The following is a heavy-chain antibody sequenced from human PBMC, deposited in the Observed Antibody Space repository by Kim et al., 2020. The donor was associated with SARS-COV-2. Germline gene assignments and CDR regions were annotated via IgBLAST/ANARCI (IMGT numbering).Heavy chain of an antibody. Sequence: ASVKVSCKASGYTFTSYDINWVRQATGQGLEWMGWMNPNSGNTGYAQKFQGRVTMTRNTSISTAYMELSSLRSEDTAVYYCARGVLLWFRDDWYFDLWGRVTLVTVSS. V-gene: IGHV1-8*01. CDR1: GYTFTSYD. CDR3: ARGVLLWFRDDWYFDL. J-gene: IGHJ2*01. D-gene: IGHD3-10*01. CDR2: MNPNSGNT.